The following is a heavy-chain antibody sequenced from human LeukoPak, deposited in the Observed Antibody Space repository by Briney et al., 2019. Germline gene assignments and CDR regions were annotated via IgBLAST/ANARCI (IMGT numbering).Heavy chain of an antibody. CDR1: GYTFTSYG. V-gene: IGHV1-18*01. CDR3: ARGLTAGYSSSSY. CDR2: ISAYNGNT. J-gene: IGHJ4*02. D-gene: IGHD6-6*01. Sequence: ASVKVSCKASGYTFTSYGISWVRQAPGQGLEWMGWISAYNGNTNYAQKLQGRVTMTRNTSVSTAYMELSSLRSEDTAVYYCARGLTAGYSSSSYWGQGTLVTVSS.